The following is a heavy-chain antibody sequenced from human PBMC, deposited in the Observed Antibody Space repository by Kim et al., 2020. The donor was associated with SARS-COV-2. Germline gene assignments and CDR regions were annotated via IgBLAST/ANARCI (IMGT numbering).Heavy chain of an antibody. CDR3: AKVGSFGIAAAGSDY. Sequence: GGSLRLSCAASGFTFSSYGMHWVRQAPGKGLEWVAVISYDGSNKYYADSVKGRFTISRDNSKNTLYLQMNSLRAEDTAVYYCAKVGSFGIAAAGSDYWGQGTLVTVSS. V-gene: IGHV3-30*18. D-gene: IGHD6-13*01. CDR1: GFTFSSYG. J-gene: IGHJ4*02. CDR2: ISYDGSNK.